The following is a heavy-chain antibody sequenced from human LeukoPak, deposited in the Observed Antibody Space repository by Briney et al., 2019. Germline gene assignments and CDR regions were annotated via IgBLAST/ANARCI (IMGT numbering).Heavy chain of an antibody. V-gene: IGHV4-59*01. CDR1: GGSISSYY. J-gene: IGHJ4*02. CDR3: ATLKELTIFDY. D-gene: IGHD1-14*01. Sequence: PSETLSLTCTASGGSISSYYWSWIRQPPGKGLEWIGYIYYSGSTNYNPSLKSRVTISVDTSKNQFSLKLSSVTAADTAVYYCATLKELTIFDYWGQGTLVTVSS. CDR2: IYYSGST.